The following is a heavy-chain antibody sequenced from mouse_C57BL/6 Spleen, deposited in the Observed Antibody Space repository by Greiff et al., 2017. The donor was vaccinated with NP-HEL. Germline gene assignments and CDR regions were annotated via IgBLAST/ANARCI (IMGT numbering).Heavy chain of an antibody. CDR3: ARGKENYGFSY. V-gene: IGHV5-4*03. D-gene: IGHD2-2*01. Sequence: EVKLVESGGGLVKPGGSLKLSCAASGFTFSSYAMSWVRQTPEKRLALVATISAGGSYTYYPDNVKGRVTISRDNAKNNLYLQMSHLKSEDTAMYYCARGKENYGFSYWGQGTTLTVSS. CDR1: GFTFSSYA. J-gene: IGHJ2*01. CDR2: ISAGGSYT.